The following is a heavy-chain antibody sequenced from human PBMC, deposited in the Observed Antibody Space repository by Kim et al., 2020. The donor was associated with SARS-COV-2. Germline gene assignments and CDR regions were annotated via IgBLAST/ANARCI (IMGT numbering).Heavy chain of an antibody. CDR1: GLPLSSRGVA. J-gene: IGHJ4*01. D-gene: IGHD3-22*01. Sequence: SGPTLVNPTQTLTLTCMFSGLPLSSRGVAVGWIRQHPGKALEWLALMQWEGDKRYTSSLKDRHTTTKGTSEIQVVLTMTNMDPVDTATYFCAHSVRQYYDISGAPYSFDTWGQGTQVTVSS. CDR3: AHSVRQYYDISGAPYSFDT. V-gene: IGHV2-5*02. CDR2: MQWEGDK.